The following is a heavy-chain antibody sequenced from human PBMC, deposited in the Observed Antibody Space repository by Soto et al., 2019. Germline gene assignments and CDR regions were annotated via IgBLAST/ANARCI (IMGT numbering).Heavy chain of an antibody. CDR3: ARVAADIASWLDP. J-gene: IGHJ5*02. Sequence: SETLSLTCTVSGGSISGYSWSWIRQPPGKGLEWIGNIHYNGNTKYSPSLKSRVTMSVDTPKNQLSLKLNSVTAADTAVYYCARVAADIASWLDPWGQGTLVTVSS. CDR1: GGSISGYS. CDR2: IHYNGNT. D-gene: IGHD5-12*01. V-gene: IGHV4-59*01.